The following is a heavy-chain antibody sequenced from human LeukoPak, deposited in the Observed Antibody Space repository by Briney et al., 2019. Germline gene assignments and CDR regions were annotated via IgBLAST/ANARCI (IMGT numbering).Heavy chain of an antibody. J-gene: IGHJ5*01. Sequence: SETLSLTCAAYEGSLTGYFWSWIRQPPGKGLEWIGEISIAGEINYNPSLRSRTTISMDTTKNQFSLRLTSVIAADTAFYYCVRQIGAGAFDLWGRDRLVTVSS. D-gene: IGHD6-19*01. CDR1: EGSLTGYF. CDR2: ISIAGEI. V-gene: IGHV4-34*01. CDR3: VRQIGAGAFDL.